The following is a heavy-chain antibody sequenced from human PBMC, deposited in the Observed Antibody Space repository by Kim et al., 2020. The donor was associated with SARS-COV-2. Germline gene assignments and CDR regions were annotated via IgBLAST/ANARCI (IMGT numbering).Heavy chain of an antibody. J-gene: IGHJ5*02. CDR1: GGSINTFY. V-gene: IGHV4-59*01. Sequence: SETLSLTCAVSGGSINTFYWSWIRQPPGKGLEWIGYIFHTGSTNYNPSLKSRVSISVDRSKNKFSLNLRSVTAADTAVYYCARLPKSSGYEGNWFDPWG. CDR3: ARLPKSSGYEGNWFDP. D-gene: IGHD5-12*01. CDR2: IFHTGST.